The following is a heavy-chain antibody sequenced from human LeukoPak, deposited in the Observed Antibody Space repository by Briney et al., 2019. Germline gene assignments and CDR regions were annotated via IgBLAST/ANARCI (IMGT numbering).Heavy chain of an antibody. Sequence: SGGSLRLSCAASGFTFSSYGMSWVRQAPGKGLEWVSAISGSGGSTYYADSVKGRFTISRDNSKNTLYLQMNSLRAEDTAVYYCAKGSYYGSGSYFWFDPWGQGTLVTVSS. V-gene: IGHV3-23*01. CDR2: ISGSGGST. J-gene: IGHJ5*02. CDR3: AKGSYYGSGSYFWFDP. CDR1: GFTFSSYG. D-gene: IGHD3-10*01.